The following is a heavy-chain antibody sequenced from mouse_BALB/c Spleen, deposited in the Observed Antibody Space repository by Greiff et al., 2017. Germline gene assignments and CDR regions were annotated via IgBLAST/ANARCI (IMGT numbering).Heavy chain of an antibody. CDR1: GFTFSSYA. CDR2: ISSGGST. V-gene: IGHV5-6-5*01. D-gene: IGHD1-1*01. CDR3: ARADYYGSRGSFAY. Sequence: EVQGVESGGGLVKPGGSLKLSCAASGFTFSSYAMSWVRQTPEKRLEWVASISSGGSTYYPDSVKGRFTISRDNARNILYLQMSSLRSEDTAMYYCARADYYGSRGSFAYWGQGTLVTVSA. J-gene: IGHJ3*01.